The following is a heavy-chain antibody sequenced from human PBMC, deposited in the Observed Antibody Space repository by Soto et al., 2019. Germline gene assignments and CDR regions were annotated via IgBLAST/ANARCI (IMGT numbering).Heavy chain of an antibody. Sequence: QVQLQESGPGLVKPSETLSLTCTVSGGSISSYYWSWIRQPPGKGLEWIWYIYYSGSTNYNPSLKSRVTIAVDTSKNLFSLKLSSVTAADTAVYYCARGIQYSSSSVYYFDYWGQGPLVTVSS. CDR3: ARGIQYSSSSVYYFDY. CDR2: IYYSGST. V-gene: IGHV4-59*01. J-gene: IGHJ4*02. D-gene: IGHD6-6*01. CDR1: GGSISSYY.